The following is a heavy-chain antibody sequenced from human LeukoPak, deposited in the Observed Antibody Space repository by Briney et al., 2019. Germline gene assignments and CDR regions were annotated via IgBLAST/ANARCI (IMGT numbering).Heavy chain of an antibody. CDR2: ISYDGNNK. CDR3: ARPTSGYNWNVAADS. V-gene: IGHV3-30-3*01. D-gene: IGHD1-1*01. J-gene: IGHJ5*02. Sequence: PGGSLRLSCETAGFTFRTFTMHWVRQAPGKGLEWLAVISYDGNNKFYADSVKGRFTISRDNSKSILFLQLNSLRLDDTATYYRARPTSGYNWNVAADSWGQGTLVTVSS. CDR1: GFTFRTFT.